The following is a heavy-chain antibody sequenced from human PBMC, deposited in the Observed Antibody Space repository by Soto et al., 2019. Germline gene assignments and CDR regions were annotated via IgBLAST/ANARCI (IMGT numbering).Heavy chain of an antibody. CDR2: IYYDGGT. J-gene: IGHJ3*01. CDR1: GDSVISATYY. V-gene: IGHV4-61*01. Sequence: SETLSLTCTVSGDSVISATYYWSWIRQPPGKVLEWIGYIYYDGGTTYNSSLKSRVTISTDTSRSQLSLQLTSATPADTAVYYCARVLPGIAAAYDAFDVWGQGTMVTVSS. D-gene: IGHD6-13*01. CDR3: ARVLPGIAAAYDAFDV.